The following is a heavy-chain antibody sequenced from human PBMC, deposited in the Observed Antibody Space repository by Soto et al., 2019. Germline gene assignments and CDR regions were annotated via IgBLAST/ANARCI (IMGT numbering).Heavy chain of an antibody. CDR2: IKQDGSEK. V-gene: IGHV3-7*01. CDR3: ARLTVVVAAMYFQH. J-gene: IGHJ1*01. Sequence: EVQLVESGGGLVQPGGSLRLSCAASGFTFSSYWMSLVRQAPGKGLEWVANIKQDGSEKYYVDSVKGRFTISRDNAKNSLYLQMNSLRAEDTAVYYCARLTVVVAAMYFQHWGQGTLVTVSS. D-gene: IGHD2-15*01. CDR1: GFTFSSYW.